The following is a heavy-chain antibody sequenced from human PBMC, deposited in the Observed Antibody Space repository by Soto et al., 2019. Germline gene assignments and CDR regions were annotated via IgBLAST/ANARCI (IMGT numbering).Heavy chain of an antibody. J-gene: IGHJ4*02. CDR2: ISYGGST. D-gene: IGHD1-7*01. CDR3: ATMGTPATGLFYFDD. V-gene: IGHV4-30-4*01. Sequence: QVQLQESGPGLVKPSQTLSLTCTVSGGSISSGNFYWSWIRQPPGKGLEWIGFISYGGSTYYSASLTSRFTISVDTSKNQFSLTLSFVTAADTAVYYCATMGTPATGLFYFDDWGQGTLVTVSS. CDR1: GGSISSGNFY.